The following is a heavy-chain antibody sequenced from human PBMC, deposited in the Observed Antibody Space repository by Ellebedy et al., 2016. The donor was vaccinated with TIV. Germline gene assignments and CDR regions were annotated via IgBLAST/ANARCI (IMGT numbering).Heavy chain of an antibody. Sequence: PGGPLRLSCVASGFSFSSYAMSWVRQAPGKGLEWVSGISGSGGLTYYADSVKGRFTISRDNFKNSLYLQVNSLRAGDTAVYYCAKDPRGYGGSWGQGTLVTVSS. V-gene: IGHV3-23*01. CDR3: AKDPRGYGGS. D-gene: IGHD5-12*01. CDR1: GFSFSSYA. CDR2: ISGSGGLT. J-gene: IGHJ4*02.